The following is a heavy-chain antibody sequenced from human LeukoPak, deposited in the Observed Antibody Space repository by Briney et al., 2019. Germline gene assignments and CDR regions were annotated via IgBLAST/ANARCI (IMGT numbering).Heavy chain of an antibody. V-gene: IGHV4-39*01. CDR1: GGSISSSSYY. CDR3: ARPISSGYLPFDY. CDR2: IYYSGST. Sequence: SETLSLTCTVSGGSISSSSYYWGWLRQPPGKGLEWIGSIYYSGSTYYNPSLKSRVTISVDTSKNQFSLKLSSVTAADTAVYYCARPISSGYLPFDYWGQGTLVTVSS. J-gene: IGHJ4*02. D-gene: IGHD3-22*01.